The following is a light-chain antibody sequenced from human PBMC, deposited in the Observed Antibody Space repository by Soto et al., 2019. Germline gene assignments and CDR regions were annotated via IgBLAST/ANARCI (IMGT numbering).Light chain of an antibody. CDR2: EVN. CDR1: STDVGGYNY. CDR3: GSYTRTDTPFV. Sequence: QSALAQPSSVSGSPGQSITISCTGTSTDVGGYNYVSWYQHHPGKGPKLIIYEVNNRPSGVSDRFSGSKSGNKASLTISNIEAEDESDYYCGSYTRTDTPFVFGTGTKVTVL. V-gene: IGLV2-14*01. J-gene: IGLJ1*01.